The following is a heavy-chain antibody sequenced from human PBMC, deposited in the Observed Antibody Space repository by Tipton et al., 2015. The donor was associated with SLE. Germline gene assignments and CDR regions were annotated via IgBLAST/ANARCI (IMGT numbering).Heavy chain of an antibody. CDR3: AGAWQGYCSGGTCYVLDY. V-gene: IGHV4-59*11. J-gene: IGHJ4*02. CDR2: ISYSETT. CDR1: GGSISSHY. Sequence: TLSLTCTVSGGSISSHYWSWIRQPPGKGLEWIGYISYSETTNYNPSLKSRVTISVDTSKNQFSLKLRSVTAADTAVYYCAGAWQGYCSGGTCYVLDYLGQGTLVTVSS. D-gene: IGHD2-15*01.